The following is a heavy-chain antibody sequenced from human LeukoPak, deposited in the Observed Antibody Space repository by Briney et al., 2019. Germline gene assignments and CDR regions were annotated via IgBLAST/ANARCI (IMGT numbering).Heavy chain of an antibody. J-gene: IGHJ4*02. CDR2: ICYTGTA. Sequence: SQTLSLTCTVSGGSISSADYYWSWIRQHPGKGLEWIGYICYTGTAYYNPSLKSRLSISVDTFKNQFSLRLASVTAADTAVYYCARKKGDGDYHIDYWGQGTLVTVSS. V-gene: IGHV4-31*03. CDR3: ARKKGDGDYHIDY. D-gene: IGHD4-17*01. CDR1: GGSISSADYY.